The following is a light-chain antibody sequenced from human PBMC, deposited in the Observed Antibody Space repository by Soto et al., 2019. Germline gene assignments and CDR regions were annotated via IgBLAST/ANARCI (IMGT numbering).Light chain of an antibody. CDR3: QQYNTYPWT. CDR1: QSISSW. Sequence: DIQMPQPPSTLSASVGDRVTITCRASQSISSWLAWYQQKPGKAPKLLIYKASSLESGVPSRFSGSGSGTEFTLTISSLQPDDFATYYRQQYNTYPWTFGQGTKVDIK. CDR2: KAS. V-gene: IGKV1-5*03. J-gene: IGKJ1*01.